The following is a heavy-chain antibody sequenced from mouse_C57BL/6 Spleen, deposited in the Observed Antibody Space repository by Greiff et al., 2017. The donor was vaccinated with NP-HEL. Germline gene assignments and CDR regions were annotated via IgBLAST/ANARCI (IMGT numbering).Heavy chain of an antibody. J-gene: IGHJ4*01. CDR1: GFTFSNYW. V-gene: IGHV6-3*01. Sequence: EVKVEESGGGLVQPGGSMKLSCVASGFTFSNYWMNWVRQSPEKGLEWVAQIRLKSDNYATHYAESVKGRFTISRDDSKSSVYLQMNNLRAEDTGIYYCTGYYYYAMDDWGQGTSVTVSS. CDR3: TGYYYYAMDD. CDR2: IRLKSDNYAT.